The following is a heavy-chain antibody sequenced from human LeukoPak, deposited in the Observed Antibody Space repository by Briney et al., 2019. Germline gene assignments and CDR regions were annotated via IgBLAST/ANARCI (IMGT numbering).Heavy chain of an antibody. V-gene: IGHV4-34*01. D-gene: IGHD3-3*01. CDR3: ARGLYDFWSGYYYGWFDP. Sequence: SETLSLTCAVYGGSFSGYYWSWIRQPPGKGLEWIGEINHSGSTNYNPSLKSRVTISVDTSKNQFSLKLSSVSAADTAVYYCARGLYDFWSGYYYGWFDPWGQGTLVAVSS. CDR1: GGSFSGYY. J-gene: IGHJ5*02. CDR2: INHSGST.